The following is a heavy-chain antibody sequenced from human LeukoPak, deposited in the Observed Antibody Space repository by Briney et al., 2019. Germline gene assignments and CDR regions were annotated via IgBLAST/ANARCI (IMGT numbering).Heavy chain of an antibody. CDR3: ARDDHGDYPYYFDY. J-gene: IGHJ4*02. D-gene: IGHD4-17*01. CDR2: ISAYNGNT. V-gene: IGHV1-18*01. Sequence: VASVKVSCKASGYTFTSYGISWVRQAPGQGLEWMGWISAYNGNTNYAQKLQGRVTMTTDTSTSTAYMGLRSLRSDDTAVYYCARDDHGDYPYYFDYWGQGTLVTVSS. CDR1: GYTFTSYG.